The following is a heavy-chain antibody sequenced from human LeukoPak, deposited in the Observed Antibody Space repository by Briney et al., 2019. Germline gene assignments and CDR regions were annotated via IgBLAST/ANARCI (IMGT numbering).Heavy chain of an antibody. CDR3: AKDVKYSSSWYLDY. D-gene: IGHD6-13*01. CDR2: ISGSGGST. J-gene: IGHJ4*02. Sequence: KSGGSLRLSCAASGFTFSSYEMNWVRQAPGKGLEWVSAISGSGGSTYYADSVKGRFTISRDNSKNTLYLQMNSLRAEDTAVYYCAKDVKYSSSWYLDYWGQGTLVTVSS. V-gene: IGHV3-23*01. CDR1: GFTFSSYE.